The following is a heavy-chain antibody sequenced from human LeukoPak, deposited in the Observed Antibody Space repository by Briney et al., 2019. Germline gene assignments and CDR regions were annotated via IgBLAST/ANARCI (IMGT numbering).Heavy chain of an antibody. V-gene: IGHV3-7*01. CDR2: INQDGREK. D-gene: IGHD2-15*01. CDR3: AREGCSGGSCYHNWFDP. Sequence: PGGSLRLSCAASGFTFSSYWMSWVRQAPGKGLERVARINQDGREKYYVDSVKGRFTISIDNAKNSLYLQMNSLRAEDTAVYYCAREGCSGGSCYHNWFDPWGQGTLVTVSS. J-gene: IGHJ5*02. CDR1: GFTFSSYW.